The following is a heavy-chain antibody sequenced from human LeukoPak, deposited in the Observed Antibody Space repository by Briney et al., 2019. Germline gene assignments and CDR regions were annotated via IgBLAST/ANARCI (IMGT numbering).Heavy chain of an antibody. CDR2: IYHSGST. D-gene: IGHD3-22*01. J-gene: IGHJ4*02. CDR3: ARGQGDSSGYCLDY. CDR1: GGSISSSSYY. V-gene: IGHV4-39*01. Sequence: SETLSLTCTVSGGSISSSSYYWGWIRQPPGKGLEWIGSIYHSGSTYYSPSLKSRVTISVDTSKNQFSLKLSSVTAADTALYYCARGQGDSSGYCLDYWGQGTLVTVSS.